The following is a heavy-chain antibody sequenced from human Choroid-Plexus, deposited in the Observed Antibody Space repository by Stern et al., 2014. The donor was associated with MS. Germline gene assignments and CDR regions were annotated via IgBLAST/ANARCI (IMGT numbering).Heavy chain of an antibody. J-gene: IGHJ5*02. CDR3: AKDRQYLTSFFDH. CDR1: GFTFGSCA. D-gene: IGHD2/OR15-2a*01. V-gene: IGHV3-30*18. Sequence: MQLVESGGGVVQPGRPLRLSCVASGFTFGSCAMHWVRQAPGKGLEWVAGVSYDGSNKYYADSVKGRFTISRDNSQNTLYMQMSSLRPEDTAVYYCAKDRQYLTSFFDHGGQGSLVTVSS. CDR2: VSYDGSNK.